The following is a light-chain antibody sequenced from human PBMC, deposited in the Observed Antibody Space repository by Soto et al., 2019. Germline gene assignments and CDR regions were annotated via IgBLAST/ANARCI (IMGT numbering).Light chain of an antibody. J-gene: IGKJ1*01. V-gene: IGKV1-5*01. CDR2: DAS. CDR3: QKYNSYSWT. Sequence: DIQMTHSPSTLSASVGDRVTITCRASQSISSWLAWYQQKPGKAPKLLIYDASSLESGVPSRFSGNRSGTEFTLTISSPQPDDFATYYCQKYNSYSWTCGQGNKGDIK. CDR1: QSISSW.